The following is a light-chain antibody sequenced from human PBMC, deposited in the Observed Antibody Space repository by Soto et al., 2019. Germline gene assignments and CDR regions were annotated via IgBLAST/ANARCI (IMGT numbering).Light chain of an antibody. CDR1: SSNIGSNY. J-gene: IGLJ2*01. CDR2: RNT. Sequence: QSVLTQPPSASGAPGQRVTISCSGSSSNIGSNYVYWYQQLPGTAPKLLIYRNTQRRSGVPDRFSGSKSGTSVSRAISGLRSEDEADYYCAAWDDSLSGVLFGGGTKLTVL. V-gene: IGLV1-47*01. CDR3: AAWDDSLSGVL.